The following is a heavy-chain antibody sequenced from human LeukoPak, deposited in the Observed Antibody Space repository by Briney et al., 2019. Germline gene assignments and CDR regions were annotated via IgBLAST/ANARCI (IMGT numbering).Heavy chain of an antibody. V-gene: IGHV3-30-3*01. Sequence: GQSLRLSCTASGITFSNYVMHWVRQAPGKGLEWVAVVSTDGANKYYADSVKGRFTISRDISKNTLYLQMSSLRAEDTALYYCARASSGLQWLVQHYWGQGTLVTVSS. J-gene: IGHJ4*02. CDR3: ARASSGLQWLVQHY. CDR2: VSTDGANK. D-gene: IGHD6-19*01. CDR1: GITFSNYV.